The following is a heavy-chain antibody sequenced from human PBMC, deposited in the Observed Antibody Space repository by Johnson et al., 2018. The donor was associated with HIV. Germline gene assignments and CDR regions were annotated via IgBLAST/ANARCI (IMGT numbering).Heavy chain of an antibody. CDR1: GFTFSSYA. V-gene: IGHV3-30*04. CDR3: ARGHSNSWLGYDAFDI. J-gene: IGHJ3*02. Sequence: QVQLVESGGGVVQPGRSLRLSCAASGFTFSSYAMHLVRQAPGKGLEWVAVISYDASNKYYADSVKGRFTISRDNSKNTLYLQMNSLRAEDTAVYYCARGHSNSWLGYDAFDIWGQGTMVTVSS. CDR2: ISYDASNK. D-gene: IGHD6-13*01.